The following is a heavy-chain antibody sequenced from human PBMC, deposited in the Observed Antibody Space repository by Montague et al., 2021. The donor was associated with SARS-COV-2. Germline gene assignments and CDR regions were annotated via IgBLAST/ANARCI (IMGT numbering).Heavy chain of an antibody. CDR2: IDWDDDK. CDR3: ARTHYDILPGYYYDMDV. V-gene: IGHV2-70*11. D-gene: IGHD3-9*01. J-gene: IGHJ6*02. Sequence: PALVKPTQTLTLTCTFSGFSPSTSGMCVNWIRQPPGKALEWLARIDWDDDKYYSTSLKTRLTISKDTSKNQVVLTMTNMDPVDTATYYCARTHYDILPGYYYDMDVWGQGTTVTVSS. CDR1: GFSPSTSGMC.